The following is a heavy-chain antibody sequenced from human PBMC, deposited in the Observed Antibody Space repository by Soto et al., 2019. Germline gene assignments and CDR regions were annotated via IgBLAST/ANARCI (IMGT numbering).Heavy chain of an antibody. D-gene: IGHD3-22*01. CDR3: ARDRVESGYPEYFQH. V-gene: IGHV1-8*01. CDR1: GYTFTSYD. J-gene: IGHJ1*01. Sequence: GASVKVSCKASGYTFTSYDINWVRQATGQGLEWMGWMNPNSGNTGNAQKFQGRITMTRNTSISTAYMELSSLRSEDTAVYYCARDRVESGYPEYFQHWGQGTLVTVSS. CDR2: MNPNSGNT.